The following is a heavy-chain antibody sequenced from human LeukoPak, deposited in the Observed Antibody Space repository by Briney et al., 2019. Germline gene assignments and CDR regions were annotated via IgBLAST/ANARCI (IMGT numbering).Heavy chain of an antibody. CDR2: IYYSGST. CDR3: ARARPPGYCSGGSCQEDNWFDP. J-gene: IGHJ5*02. D-gene: IGHD2-15*01. V-gene: IGHV4-30-4*08. Sequence: SETLSLTCTVSGGSISSGDYYWSRIRQPPGKGLEWIGYIYYSGSTYYNPSLKSRVTISVDTSKNQFSLKLSSVTAADTAVYYCARARPPGYCSGGSCQEDNWFDPWGQGTLVTVSS. CDR1: GGSISSGDYY.